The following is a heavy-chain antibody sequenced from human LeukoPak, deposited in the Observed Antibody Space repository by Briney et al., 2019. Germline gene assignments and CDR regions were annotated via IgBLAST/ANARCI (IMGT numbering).Heavy chain of an antibody. CDR3: ARVSSTYINYIYYYYGMDV. CDR1: GGSFSGYY. J-gene: IGHJ6*02. CDR2: INHSGST. Sequence: PSETLSLTCAVYGGSFSGYYWSWIRQPPGKGLEWIGEINHSGSTNYNPSLKSRVTISVDTSKNQFSLKLSSVTAADTAVYYCARVSSTYINYIYYYYGMDVWGQGTTVTVSS. V-gene: IGHV4-34*01. D-gene: IGHD4-11*01.